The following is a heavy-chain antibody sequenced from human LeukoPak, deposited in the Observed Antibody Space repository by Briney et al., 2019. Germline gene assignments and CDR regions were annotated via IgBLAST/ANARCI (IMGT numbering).Heavy chain of an antibody. D-gene: IGHD2-2*01. V-gene: IGHV1-69*06. Sequence: SVKVSCKASGGTFSSYAISWVRQAPGQGLEWMGGIIPIFGTANYAQKFQGRVTITADKATSTAYMELSSLRSEDTAVYYCAGGRTDIVVVPATLRNYYFDYWGQGTLVTVSS. CDR2: IIPIFGTA. CDR3: AGGRTDIVVVPATLRNYYFDY. CDR1: GGTFSSYA. J-gene: IGHJ4*02.